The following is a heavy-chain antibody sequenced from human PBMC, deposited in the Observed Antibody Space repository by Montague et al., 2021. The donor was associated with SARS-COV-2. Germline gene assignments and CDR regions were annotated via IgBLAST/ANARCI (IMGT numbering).Heavy chain of an antibody. D-gene: IGHD3-22*01. CDR2: IFSSGST. V-gene: IGHV4-39*02. CDR3: ARAESYDSSGFLNDPFDG. Sequence: SETLSLTCTVSGASISSNRHFWGWIRQAPGKGLEWIGSIFSSGSTYYNPSLKTRVSISVYTSGNRLSLKLTSVTATDTAMYFCARAESYDSSGFLNDPFDGGGKGTMVTVSS. CDR1: GASISSNRHF. J-gene: IGHJ3*01.